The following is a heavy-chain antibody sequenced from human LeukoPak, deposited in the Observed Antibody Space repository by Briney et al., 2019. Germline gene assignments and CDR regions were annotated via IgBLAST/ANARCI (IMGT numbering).Heavy chain of an antibody. CDR3: ARMYSSSPYYFDY. CDR2: IYYSGST. CDR1: GVTISRYY. Sequence: SETLSLTCTVSGVTISRYYWSWIRQPPGKGLEYIGYIYYSGSTNYNPSLQSRVTISVDTSKNQFSLKLSSVTTADKAVYYCARMYSSSPYYFDYWGQGTLITVSS. V-gene: IGHV4-59*01. J-gene: IGHJ4*02. D-gene: IGHD6-6*01.